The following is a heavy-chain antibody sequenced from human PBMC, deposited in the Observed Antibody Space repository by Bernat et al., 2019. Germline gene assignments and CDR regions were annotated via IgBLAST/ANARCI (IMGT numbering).Heavy chain of an antibody. Sequence: EVHLVESGGGLVKPGESLRVSCAASGFIFRNAWMSWVRQAPGKGLEWVGRIRSRPRGGTTDYAAPVEGRFTISRDDSTNTLYLQMNNLKTEDTAMYYCLKEDFDFWTWGQGTLVTVS. CDR1: GFIFRNAW. CDR3: LKEDFDFWT. J-gene: IGHJ5*02. CDR2: IRSRPRGGTT. V-gene: IGHV3-15*01. D-gene: IGHD3-3*01.